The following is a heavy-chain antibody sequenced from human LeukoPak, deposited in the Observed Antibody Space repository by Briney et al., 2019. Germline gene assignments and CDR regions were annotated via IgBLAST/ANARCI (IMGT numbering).Heavy chain of an antibody. CDR3: ARAKDNSGRDGFDI. J-gene: IGHJ3*02. V-gene: IGHV3-33*01. D-gene: IGHD6-19*01. CDR1: GFTFSTYG. Sequence: GGSLILSCAASGFTFSTYGIHWVRQAPGKGLEWVAVIWYDGSNKYYADSVKGRFTISRDNSKNTLYLQMNSLRAEDTAVYYCARAKDNSGRDGFDIWGQGTMVTVSS. CDR2: IWYDGSNK.